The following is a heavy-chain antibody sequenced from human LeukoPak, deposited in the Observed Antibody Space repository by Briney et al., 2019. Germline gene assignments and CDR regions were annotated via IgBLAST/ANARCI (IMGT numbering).Heavy chain of an antibody. CDR2: ISSSSSYI. CDR3: AKYYPSLYNWNDGGYYFDY. Sequence: GGSLRLSCAASGFTFSSYSMDWVRQAPGKGLEWVSSISSSSSYIYYADSVKGRFTISRDNSKNTLYLQMNSLRAEDTAVYYCAKYYPSLYNWNDGGYYFDYWGQGTLVTVSS. CDR1: GFTFSSYS. J-gene: IGHJ4*02. V-gene: IGHV3-21*04. D-gene: IGHD1-20*01.